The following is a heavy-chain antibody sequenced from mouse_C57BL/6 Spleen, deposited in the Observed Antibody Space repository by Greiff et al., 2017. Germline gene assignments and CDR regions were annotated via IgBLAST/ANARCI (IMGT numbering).Heavy chain of an antibody. J-gene: IGHJ2*01. D-gene: IGHD2-4*01. V-gene: IGHV1-69*01. Sequence: QVQLKQPGAELVMPGASVKLSCKASGYTFTSYWMHWVKQRPGQGLEWIGEIDPSDSYTNYNQKFKGKSTLTVDKSSSTAYMQLSSLTSEDSAVYYCARDDYDVLDYWGQGTTLTVSS. CDR2: IDPSDSYT. CDR1: GYTFTSYW. CDR3: ARDDYDVLDY.